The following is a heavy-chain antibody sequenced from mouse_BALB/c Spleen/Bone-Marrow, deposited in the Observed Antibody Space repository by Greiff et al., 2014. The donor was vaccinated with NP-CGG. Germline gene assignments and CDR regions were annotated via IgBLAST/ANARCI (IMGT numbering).Heavy chain of an antibody. CDR2: ISSGGSYT. CDR1: GFTFSSYA. D-gene: IGHD2-4*01. Sequence: EVQVVESGGGLVKAGGSLKLSCEASGFTFSSYAMSWVRQTPEKRLEWVATISSGGSYTYYPDSVKGRFTISRDNAKNTLYLQMSSLRSEDTAMYYCARHDYAYWGQGTLVTVSA. CDR3: ARHDYAY. V-gene: IGHV5-9-3*01. J-gene: IGHJ3*01.